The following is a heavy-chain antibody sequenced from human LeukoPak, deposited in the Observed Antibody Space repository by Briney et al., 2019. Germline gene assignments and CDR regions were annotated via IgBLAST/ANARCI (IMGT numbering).Heavy chain of an antibody. D-gene: IGHD3-9*01. CDR2: INHSGST. J-gene: IGHJ4*02. CDR3: ARGRLRYFDWLLSPDFDY. Sequence: SETLSLTCAVYGGSFSGYYWSWIRQPPGKGLEWIGEINHSGSTNYNPPLKSRVTISVDTSKNQFSLKLSSVTAADTAVYYCARGRLRYFDWLLSPDFDYWGQGTLVTVSS. CDR1: GGSFSGYY. V-gene: IGHV4-34*01.